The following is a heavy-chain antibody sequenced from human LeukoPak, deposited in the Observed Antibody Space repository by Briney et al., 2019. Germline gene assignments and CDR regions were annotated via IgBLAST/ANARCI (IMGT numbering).Heavy chain of an antibody. Sequence: SETLSLTCTVSGGSISSYYWSWIRQPPGKGLEWIGYIYYSGSTNYNPSLKSRVTISVDTSKNQFSLKLSSVTAADTAVYYCARQPMTTVTTYWFDPWGQGTLVTVSS. CDR3: ARQPMTTVTTYWFDP. D-gene: IGHD4-11*01. V-gene: IGHV4-59*08. CDR2: IYYSGST. J-gene: IGHJ5*02. CDR1: GGSISSYY.